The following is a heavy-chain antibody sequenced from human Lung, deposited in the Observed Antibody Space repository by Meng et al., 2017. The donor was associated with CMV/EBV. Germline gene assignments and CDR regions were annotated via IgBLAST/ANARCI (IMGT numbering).Heavy chain of an antibody. CDR1: RFTVSYYY. CDR3: ARRLSSIAAHNWFDP. J-gene: IGHJ5*02. Sequence: ESLKISCAASRFTVSYYYMGGVRQAPGKGLEWIGEIYHSGSTNYNPSLKSRVTISVDKSKNQFSLKLSSVTAADTAVYYCARRLSSIAAHNWFDPWGQGTXVTVSS. D-gene: IGHD6-6*01. V-gene: IGHV4-34*01. CDR2: IYHSGST.